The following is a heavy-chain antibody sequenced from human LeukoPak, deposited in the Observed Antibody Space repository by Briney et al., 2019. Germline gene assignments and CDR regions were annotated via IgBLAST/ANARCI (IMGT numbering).Heavy chain of an antibody. V-gene: IGHV3-21*01. CDR1: GFTFSSYS. CDR2: ISSSSSYI. J-gene: IGHJ3*02. D-gene: IGHD6-13*01. CDR3: ARVCTFSSSWYRRAFDI. Sequence: GGSLRLSCAASGFTFSSYSMNWVRQAPGKGLEWVSSISSSSSYIYYADSVKGRLTISRDNAKNSLYLQMNSLRAEDTAVYYCARVCTFSSSWYRRAFDIWGQGTMVTVSS.